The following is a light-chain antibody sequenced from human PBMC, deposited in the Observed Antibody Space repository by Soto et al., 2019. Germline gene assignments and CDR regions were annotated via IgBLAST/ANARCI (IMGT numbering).Light chain of an antibody. CDR3: QHYNNWPLT. CDR1: QSVGSN. V-gene: IGKV3-15*01. CDR2: DVS. Sequence: EILLTQSPATLPVSPGERATLSCRASQSVGSNLAWFQQKPGQAPRLLIYDVSTRATGIPARFSGTGSDTEFTLTISSLQSADFAVYYCQHYNNWPLTFGGGTKVDIK. J-gene: IGKJ4*01.